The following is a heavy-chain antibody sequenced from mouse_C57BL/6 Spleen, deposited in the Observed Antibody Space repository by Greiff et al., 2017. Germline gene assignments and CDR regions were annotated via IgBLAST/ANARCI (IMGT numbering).Heavy chain of an antibody. CDR2: IDPSDSYT. V-gene: IGHV1-69*01. CDR3: ARGYDYDVDYAMDY. J-gene: IGHJ4*01. D-gene: IGHD2-4*01. CDR1: GYTFTSYW. Sequence: QVQLQQPGAELVMPGASVKLSCKASGYTFTSYWMHWVKQRPGQGLEWIGEIDPSDSYTNYNQKFKGKSTLTVDKSSSKAYMQLSSLTSEDATVYYCARGYDYDVDYAMDYWGQGTSVTVSS.